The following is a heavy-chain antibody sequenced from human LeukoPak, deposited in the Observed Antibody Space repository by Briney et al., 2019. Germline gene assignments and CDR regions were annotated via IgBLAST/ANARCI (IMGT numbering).Heavy chain of an antibody. CDR2: IKQDGSEK. V-gene: IGHV3-7*01. CDR3: ARRGTVVTPVYFDY. D-gene: IGHD4-23*01. J-gene: IGHJ4*02. Sequence: GGSLRLSCAASGFTFSSYWMSWVRQAPGKGLEWVANIKQDGSEKYYVDSVKGRFTISRDNAKNSLYLQMNSLRAEDTAVYYCARRGTVVTPVYFDYWGQGTLVTVSS. CDR1: GFTFSSYW.